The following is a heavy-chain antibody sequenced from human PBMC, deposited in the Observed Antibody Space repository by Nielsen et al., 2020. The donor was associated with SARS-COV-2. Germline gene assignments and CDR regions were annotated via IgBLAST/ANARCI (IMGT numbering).Heavy chain of an antibody. V-gene: IGHV3-30-3*01. CDR3: ASQLDV. CDR1: GFMFSNYA. CDR2: ISYDGSNK. J-gene: IGHJ6*04. D-gene: IGHD2-2*01. Sequence: GGSLRLSCTASGFMFSNYAMHWVRQAPGKGLEWVAVISYDGSNKYYADSVKGRFTISRDNSKNTLYLQMNSLRAEDTAVYYCASQLDVWGKGTTVTVSS.